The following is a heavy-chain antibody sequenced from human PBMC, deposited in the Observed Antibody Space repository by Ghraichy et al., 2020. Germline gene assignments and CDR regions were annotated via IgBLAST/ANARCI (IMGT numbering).Heavy chain of an antibody. CDR3: AKTTSGGGAGWFFDY. V-gene: IGHV3-23*01. CDR1: GFTFSSYA. Sequence: GGSLRLSCVASGFTFSSYATIWVRQAPGMGLEWVSAVTGSAGNTYYADSVKGRFTISRDNSKSSLFLQMNSLRAEDTAVYYCAKTTSGGGAGWFFDYWGLGTLVTVSS. CDR2: VTGSAGNT. D-gene: IGHD6-19*01. J-gene: IGHJ4*02.